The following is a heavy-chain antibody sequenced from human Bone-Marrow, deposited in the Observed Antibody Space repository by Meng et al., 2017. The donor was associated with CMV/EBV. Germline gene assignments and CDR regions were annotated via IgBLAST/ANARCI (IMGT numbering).Heavy chain of an antibody. D-gene: IGHD6-19*01. J-gene: IGHJ4*02. CDR3: ARDLLKRIAVAGPF. Sequence: GESLKISCAASGFTFSSYGMHWVRQAPGKGLEWVAFIRYDGSNKYYADSVKGRFTISRDNSKNTLYLQMNNLRAEDTAVYYCARDLLKRIAVAGPFWGQGTLVPVSS. CDR2: IRYDGSNK. CDR1: GFTFSSYG. V-gene: IGHV3-30*02.